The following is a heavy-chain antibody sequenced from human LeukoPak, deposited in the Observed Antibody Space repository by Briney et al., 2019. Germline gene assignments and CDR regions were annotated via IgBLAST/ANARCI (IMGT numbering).Heavy chain of an antibody. D-gene: IGHD3-9*01. J-gene: IGHJ4*02. V-gene: IGHV1-46*01. Sequence: ASVKVSCKASGYTFTSYYMHWVRQAPGQGLEWMGIINPSGGSTSYAQKFQGRVTMTRDTSTSTVYMELSSLRSEDTAVYYCARAFSDADDTLTGYYSYFGYWGQGTLVTVSS. CDR2: INPSGGST. CDR3: ARAFSDADDTLTGYYSYFGY. CDR1: GYTFTSYY.